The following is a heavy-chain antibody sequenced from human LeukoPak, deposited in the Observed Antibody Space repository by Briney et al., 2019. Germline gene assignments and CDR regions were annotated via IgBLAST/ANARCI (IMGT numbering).Heavy chain of an antibody. V-gene: IGHV3-23*01. D-gene: IGHD1-26*01. CDR1: GFTFSSYS. Sequence: GGSLRLSCAASGFTFSSYSMSWVRQSPGKGLEWVTSVSASGLSTYYADSVKGRFTISRDNSKNTLYLQMNSLTADDTALYYCARRKVGPTNYYYGVDVWGQGTTVTVSS. J-gene: IGHJ6*02. CDR2: VSASGLST. CDR3: ARRKVGPTNYYYGVDV.